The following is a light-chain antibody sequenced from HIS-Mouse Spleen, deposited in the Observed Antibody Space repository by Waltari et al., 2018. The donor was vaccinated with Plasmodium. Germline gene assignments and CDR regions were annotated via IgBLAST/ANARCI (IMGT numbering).Light chain of an antibody. V-gene: IGLV3-19*01. Sequence: SSELTQDPAVSVALGQTVRITCQGDSLRSYYASWYQQKPGQAPVLLIYGQNNRPSRIPDRFSGSSSGNTASLTITGAQAEDEADYYCNSRDSSGNHVFGTGTKVTVL. CDR3: NSRDSSGNHV. CDR2: GQN. CDR1: SLRSYY. J-gene: IGLJ1*01.